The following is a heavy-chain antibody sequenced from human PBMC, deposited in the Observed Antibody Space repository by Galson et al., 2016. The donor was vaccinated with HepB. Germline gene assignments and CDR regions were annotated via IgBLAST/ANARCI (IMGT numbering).Heavy chain of an antibody. CDR2: IGTAGDP. J-gene: IGHJ6*02. CDR1: GFTFSSYD. V-gene: IGHV3-13*05. Sequence: SLRLSCAASGFTFSSYDMLWVRQATGKGLEWVSAIGTAGDPYYPGSVKGRFTISRENAKNYLYLQMNNLRAGDTAVYYCVGGWGGVRWLSYGMDVWGQGTTVTVSS. CDR3: VGGWGGVRWLSYGMDV. D-gene: IGHD3-22*01.